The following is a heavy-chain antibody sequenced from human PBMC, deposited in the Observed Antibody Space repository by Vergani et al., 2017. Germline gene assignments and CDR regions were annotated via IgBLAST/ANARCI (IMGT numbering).Heavy chain of an antibody. CDR1: GFTFSSYA. J-gene: IGHJ4*02. CDR3: AKLQRGGMVRGVIPWPFDW. D-gene: IGHD3-10*01. CDR2: ISGSGGST. V-gene: IGHV3-23*01. Sequence: EVQLLESGGGLVQPGGSLRLSCAASGFTFSSYAMSWVRQAPGKGLEWVSAISGSGGSTYYADSVKGRFTISRDNSKNTLYLQMNSLRAEDTAVYYCAKLQRGGMVRGVIPWPFDWWGEGTLVAVSS.